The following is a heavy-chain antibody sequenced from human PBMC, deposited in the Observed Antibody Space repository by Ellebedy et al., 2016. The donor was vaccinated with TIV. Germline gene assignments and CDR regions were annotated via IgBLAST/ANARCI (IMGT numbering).Heavy chain of an antibody. CDR1: GFTFSSYS. V-gene: IGHV3-48*01. CDR2: ISDSDTI. Sequence: PGGSLRLSCAASGFTFSSYSMNWVRPAPGKGLEWVSYISDSDTIYYADSVRGRFTISRDKAKKSVYLQMNRLTVEDTAIYYCARDAMLWIFDAWGQGTLVTVSS. J-gene: IGHJ4*02. CDR3: ARDAMLWIFDA. D-gene: IGHD2-2*01.